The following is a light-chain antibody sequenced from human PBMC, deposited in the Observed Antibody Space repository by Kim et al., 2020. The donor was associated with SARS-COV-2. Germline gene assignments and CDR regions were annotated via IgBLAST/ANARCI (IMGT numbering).Light chain of an antibody. CDR3: QQYENWPPVT. J-gene: IGKJ4*01. CDR2: GAS. Sequence: EIVMTQSPATLSVSPGERVTLSCRASQGVSDNLAWYQQKPGHAPRLLIYGASTRATGIPARFSGSGSGTEFTLDISSLQSEDLAVYYCQQYENWPPVTFGGGTKVDIK. CDR1: QGVSDN. V-gene: IGKV3-15*01.